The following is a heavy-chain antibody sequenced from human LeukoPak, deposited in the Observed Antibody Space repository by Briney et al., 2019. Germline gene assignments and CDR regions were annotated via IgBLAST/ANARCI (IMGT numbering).Heavy chain of an antibody. J-gene: IGHJ4*02. D-gene: IGHD3-3*01. V-gene: IGHV4-4*07. CDR3: ARGLMFFGVAYCDY. CDR2: IYTSGST. CDR1: GGSISSYY. Sequence: SETLSLTCTVSGGSISSYYWSWIRQPAGKGLEWIGRIYTSGSTNYNPSLKSRVTMSVDTSKNQFSLKLSSVTAADTAVYYCARGLMFFGVAYCDYWGQGTLVTVSS.